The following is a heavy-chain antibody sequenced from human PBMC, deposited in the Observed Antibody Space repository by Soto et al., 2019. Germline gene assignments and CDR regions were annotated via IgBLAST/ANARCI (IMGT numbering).Heavy chain of an antibody. D-gene: IGHD5-12*01. Sequence: QVQLVESGGGVVQPGRSLRLSCAASGFTFSSYGMHWVRQAPGKGLEWVAVIWYDGSNKYYADSVKGRFTISRDNSKNTLYLQMNSLRAEDTAVYYCAKSRDGSFDYWGQGTLVTVSS. CDR3: AKSRDGSFDY. J-gene: IGHJ4*02. V-gene: IGHV3-33*06. CDR2: IWYDGSNK. CDR1: GFTFSSYG.